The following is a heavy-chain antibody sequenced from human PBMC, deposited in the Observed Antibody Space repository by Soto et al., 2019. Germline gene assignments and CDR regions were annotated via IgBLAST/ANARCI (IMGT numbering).Heavy chain of an antibody. CDR1: GGSMSEYF. CDR2: IYYLGST. CDR3: ARDGYDGSGSPYPAY. J-gene: IGHJ4*02. Sequence: PSETLSLTCSVSGGSMSEYFWSWIRQFPGKGLEWIGYIYYLGSTDYNPSLKSRVTISVDTSKRQFSLRLTSVTAADTAVYYCARDGYDGSGSPYPAYWGPGTKVTVSS. D-gene: IGHD3-10*01. V-gene: IGHV4-59*01.